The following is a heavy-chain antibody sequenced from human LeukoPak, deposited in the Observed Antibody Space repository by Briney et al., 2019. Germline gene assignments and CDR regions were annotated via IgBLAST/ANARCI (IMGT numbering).Heavy chain of an antibody. V-gene: IGHV4-34*01. CDR3: ARSLTTVVTPLDY. CDR2: INHSGST. CDR1: GGSFSGYY. D-gene: IGHD4-23*01. J-gene: IGHJ4*02. Sequence: SETLSLTCAVYGGSFSGYYWSWIRQPPGKGLEWIGEINHSGSTNHNPSLKSRVTISVDTSKNQFSLKLSSVTAADTAVYYCARSLTTVVTPLDYWGQGTLVTVSS.